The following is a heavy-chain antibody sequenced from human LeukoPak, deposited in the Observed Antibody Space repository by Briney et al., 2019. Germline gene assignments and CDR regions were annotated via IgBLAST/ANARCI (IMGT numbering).Heavy chain of an antibody. Sequence: SETLSLTCAVHGGSFSGYYWSWIRQPPGKGLEWIGEINHSGSTNYNPSLKSRVTISVDTSKNQFSLKLSSVTAADTAVYYCARGYSGATMTALYYYYGVDVWGQGTTVTVSS. D-gene: IGHD3-22*01. J-gene: IGHJ6*02. V-gene: IGHV4-34*01. CDR3: ARGYSGATMTALYYYYGVDV. CDR1: GGSFSGYY. CDR2: INHSGST.